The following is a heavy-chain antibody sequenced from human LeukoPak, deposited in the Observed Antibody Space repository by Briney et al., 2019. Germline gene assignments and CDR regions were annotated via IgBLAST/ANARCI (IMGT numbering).Heavy chain of an antibody. Sequence: GGSLRLSCAASGFTFSSYAMSWVRQAPGKGPEWVSAISGSGGGTYYADSVKDRFTISRDYSNNTLYLQMNSLRADDTAVYYCAKVASADAQARLNYWGQGTLVTVSS. CDR1: GFTFSSYA. D-gene: IGHD6-19*01. J-gene: IGHJ4*02. CDR2: ISGSGGGT. V-gene: IGHV3-23*01. CDR3: AKVASADAQARLNY.